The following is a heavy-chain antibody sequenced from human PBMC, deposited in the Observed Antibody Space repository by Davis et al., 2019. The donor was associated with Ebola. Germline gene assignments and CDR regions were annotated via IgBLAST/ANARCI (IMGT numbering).Heavy chain of an antibody. J-gene: IGHJ4*02. CDR1: GFIFSRSD. Sequence: PGGSLRLSCAASGFIFSRSDMHWVRQAPGKGLVYVSRISSDGGITSYADSVKGRFTISRDNAKSTLYLQMNSLTAEDTAVYYCVRTTYGAPEYWGQGTLVIVSS. CDR3: VRTTYGAPEY. D-gene: IGHD4-17*01. V-gene: IGHV3-74*01. CDR2: ISSDGGIT.